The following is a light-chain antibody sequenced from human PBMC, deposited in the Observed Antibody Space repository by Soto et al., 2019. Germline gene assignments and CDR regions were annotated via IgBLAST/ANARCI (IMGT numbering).Light chain of an antibody. J-gene: IGKJ4*01. V-gene: IGKV3-11*01. CDR3: QQVSKWPQIT. CDR1: QSVSSY. Sequence: EIVLTQSPATLSLSPGERATLSCRASQSVSSYLVWYQQKPGQAPRLLIYDASNRATGIPARFSGSGSGTDFTLTISSLEPEDFAVYYCQQVSKWPQITFGGGTKVEIK. CDR2: DAS.